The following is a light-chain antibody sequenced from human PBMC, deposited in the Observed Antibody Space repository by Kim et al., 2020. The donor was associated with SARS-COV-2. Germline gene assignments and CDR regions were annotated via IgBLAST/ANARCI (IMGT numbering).Light chain of an antibody. CDR1: QSVASTY. Sequence: EIVFTQSPGTLSLSPGERATLSCRASQSVASTYIAWYQQKAGQAPRLLIYGSSNRATDIPDRFSGSGSGTEFTLTISRLEPEDFAVFYCHQYGSSPLTFGGGTKVDIK. V-gene: IGKV3-20*01. CDR2: GSS. CDR3: HQYGSSPLT. J-gene: IGKJ4*01.